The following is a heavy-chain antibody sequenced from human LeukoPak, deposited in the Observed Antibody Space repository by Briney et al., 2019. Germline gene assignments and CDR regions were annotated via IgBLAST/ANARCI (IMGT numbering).Heavy chain of an antibody. CDR2: IYYSGST. Sequence: SETLSLTCTVSGGSISSYYWSWIRQPPGKGLEWIGYIYYSGSTNYNPSLKSRVTISVDTSKNQFSLKLSSVTAADTAVYYCAGGYFDWSYDYWGQGTLVTVSS. J-gene: IGHJ4*02. V-gene: IGHV4-59*01. CDR1: GGSISSYY. D-gene: IGHD3-9*01. CDR3: AGGYFDWSYDY.